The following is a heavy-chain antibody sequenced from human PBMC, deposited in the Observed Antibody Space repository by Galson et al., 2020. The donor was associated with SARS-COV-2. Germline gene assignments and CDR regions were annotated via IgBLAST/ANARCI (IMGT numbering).Heavy chain of an antibody. CDR3: ARGGIFGVVSPEIDY. CDR1: GYTFTGYY. V-gene: IGHV1-2*04. D-gene: IGHD3-3*02. Sequence: ASVKVSCKASGYTFTGYYMHWVRQAPGQGLEWMGWINPNSGGTNYAQKFQGWVTMTRDTSISTAYMELSRLRSDDTAVYYCARGGIFGVVSPEIDYWGQGTLVTVSS. CDR2: INPNSGGT. J-gene: IGHJ4*02.